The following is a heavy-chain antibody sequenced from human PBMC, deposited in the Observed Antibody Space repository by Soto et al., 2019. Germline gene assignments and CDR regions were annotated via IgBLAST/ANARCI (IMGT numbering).Heavy chain of an antibody. J-gene: IGHJ5*02. V-gene: IGHV4-59*01. Sequence: QVQLQESGPGLVKPSETLSLTCTVSGGSMSSYYWSWIRQPPGKGLEWIGYIYYSGSTIYNPSLKSRVTISVDTSKTQFSLKLSSVTAADTAVYSCARYGSGSSVWFDPWGQGTLVTVSS. D-gene: IGHD3-10*01. CDR2: IYYSGST. CDR1: GGSMSSYY. CDR3: ARYGSGSSVWFDP.